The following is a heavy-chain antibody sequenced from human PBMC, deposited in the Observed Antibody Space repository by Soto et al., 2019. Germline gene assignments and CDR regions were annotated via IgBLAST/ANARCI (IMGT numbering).Heavy chain of an antibody. CDR2: INPILGIA. V-gene: IGHV1-69*02. Sequence: QVQLVQSGAEVKKPGSSVKVSCKASGGTFSSYTISWVRQAPGQGLEWMGRINPILGIANYAQKFQGRVTITADKSTSTAYMELSSLRSEDTAVYYCARGSGSGRRYNWFDPWGQGTLVTVSS. D-gene: IGHD3-10*01. CDR3: ARGSGSGRRYNWFDP. J-gene: IGHJ5*02. CDR1: GGTFSSYT.